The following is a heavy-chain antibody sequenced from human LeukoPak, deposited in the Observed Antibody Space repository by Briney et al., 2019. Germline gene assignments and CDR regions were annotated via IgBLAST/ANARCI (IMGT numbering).Heavy chain of an antibody. J-gene: IGHJ4*02. Sequence: GGSLRLSCAASGFTFITYAMSWVRQAPGKGLEWVSAISGSGGSTYYADSVKGRFTISRDNSKNTLYLQINSLRAEDTAVYYCAKDRYADYEAVLDYWGQGTLVTVSS. CDR1: GFTFITYA. CDR3: AKDRYADYEAVLDY. CDR2: ISGSGGST. V-gene: IGHV3-23*01. D-gene: IGHD4-17*01.